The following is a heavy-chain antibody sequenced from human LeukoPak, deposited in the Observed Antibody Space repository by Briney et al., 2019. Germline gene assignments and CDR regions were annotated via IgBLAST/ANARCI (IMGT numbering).Heavy chain of an antibody. D-gene: IGHD1-7*01. V-gene: IGHV4-59*01. Sequence: SETLSLTCTVSGGSISSYYWSWIRQPPGKGLEWIGYIYYSGSTNYNPSLKSRVTISVDTSKNQFSLKLSSVTAADTAVYYCARGPNYANYYGMDVWGQGTTVTVSS. CDR3: ARGPNYANYYGMDV. J-gene: IGHJ6*02. CDR2: IYYSGST. CDR1: GGSISSYY.